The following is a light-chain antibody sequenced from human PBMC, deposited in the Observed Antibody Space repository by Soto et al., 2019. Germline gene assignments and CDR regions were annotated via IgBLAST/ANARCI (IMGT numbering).Light chain of an antibody. CDR1: QSVSSN. Sequence: EIVMTQSPATLSVSPGERATRSCRASQSVSSNLAWYQQKPGQAPRLLIYGASTRATGIPARFSGSGSGTEFTLTISSLQSEDFAVYYCQQYNNWPPWTFGQGTNVDI. V-gene: IGKV3-15*01. J-gene: IGKJ1*01. CDR3: QQYNNWPPWT. CDR2: GAS.